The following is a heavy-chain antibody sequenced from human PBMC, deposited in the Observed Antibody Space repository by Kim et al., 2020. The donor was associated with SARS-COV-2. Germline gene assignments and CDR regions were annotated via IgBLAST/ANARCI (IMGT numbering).Heavy chain of an antibody. Sequence: GESLKISCKGSGYSFTSYWIGWVRQMPGKGLEWMGIIYPGDSDSKYSPPLQGQVTIPADKSISTAYQRWSSLKASDTAMYYCATRIAVAGTLPDYWGQGTLVTVSS. V-gene: IGHV5-51*01. CDR3: ATRIAVAGTLPDY. CDR1: GYSFTSYW. D-gene: IGHD6-19*01. J-gene: IGHJ4*02. CDR2: IYPGDSDS.